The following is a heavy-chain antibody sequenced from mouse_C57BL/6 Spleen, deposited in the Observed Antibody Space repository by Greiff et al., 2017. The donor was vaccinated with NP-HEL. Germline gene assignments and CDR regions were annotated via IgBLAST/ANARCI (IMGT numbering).Heavy chain of an antibody. D-gene: IGHD4-1*01. V-gene: IGHV14-3*01. J-gene: IGHJ4*01. CDR1: GFNFKNTY. CDR3: ARLGRDYAMDY. CDR2: IDPANGNT. Sequence: VQLKQSVAELVRPGASVKLSCTASGFNFKNTYMHWVKQRPEQGLEWIGRIDPANGNTKYAPKFQGKATITADTTANTTYLQLSSLTSEDTAIYYCARLGRDYAMDYWGQGTSVTVSS.